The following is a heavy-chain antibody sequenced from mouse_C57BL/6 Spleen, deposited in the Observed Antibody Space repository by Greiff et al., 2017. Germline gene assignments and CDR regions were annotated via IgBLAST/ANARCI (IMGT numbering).Heavy chain of an antibody. CDR1: GYTFTSYW. CDR3: ARSPIYYYGSTHWYFDV. Sequence: VQLQQPGAELVMPGASVKLSCKASGYTFTSYWMHWVKQRPGQGLEWIGEIDPSDSYTNYNQKFKGKSTLTVDKSSSTAYMQLSSLTSEHSAVYYCARSPIYYYGSTHWYFDVWGTGTTVTVSS. D-gene: IGHD1-1*01. V-gene: IGHV1-69*01. CDR2: IDPSDSYT. J-gene: IGHJ1*03.